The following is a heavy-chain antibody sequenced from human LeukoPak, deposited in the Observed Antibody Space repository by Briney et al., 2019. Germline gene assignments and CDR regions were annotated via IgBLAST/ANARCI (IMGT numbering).Heavy chain of an antibody. D-gene: IGHD5-18*01. CDR3: AKDPRGYSSFFDY. CDR1: GFTFSSYA. Sequence: GGSLRLSCAASGFTFSSYAMSWVRQAPGKGLEWVSAISGSGGSTYYADSVKGRFTISRDNSKNTLYLQMNSLRAEDTTVYYCAKDPRGYSSFFDYWGQGTLVTVSS. V-gene: IGHV3-23*01. CDR2: ISGSGGST. J-gene: IGHJ4*02.